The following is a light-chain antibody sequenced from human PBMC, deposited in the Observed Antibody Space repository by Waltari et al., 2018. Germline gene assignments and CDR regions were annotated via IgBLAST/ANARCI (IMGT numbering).Light chain of an antibody. CDR1: SSDIGGYDF. J-gene: IGLJ2*01. V-gene: IGLV2-11*01. CDR3: CSYAGADTSVV. CDR2: DVN. Sequence: QSALTQPRSVSGSPGQSVTISCTGTSSDIGGYDFCSWYQQYPGKAPKLIIYDVNKRPPGVPDRFSGSKSGNTASLTISGLLNEDEADYYCCSYAGADTSVVFGGGTTLTVL.